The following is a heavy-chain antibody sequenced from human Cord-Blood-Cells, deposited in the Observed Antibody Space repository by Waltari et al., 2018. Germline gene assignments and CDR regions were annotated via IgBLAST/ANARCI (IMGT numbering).Heavy chain of an antibody. V-gene: IGHV1-69*18. CDR1: GGTFSSYA. Sequence: QVQLVQSGAEVKKPGSSVKVSCKASGGTFSSYAISWVRQAPGQGLEWMGRIIPIFGTANYAQKFQGRVTITADESTSNAYMELSSLRSEDTAVYYCASWGGYDILTGYYAFDIWGQGTMVTVSS. CDR3: ASWGGYDILTGYYAFDI. CDR2: IIPIFGTA. J-gene: IGHJ3*02. D-gene: IGHD3-9*01.